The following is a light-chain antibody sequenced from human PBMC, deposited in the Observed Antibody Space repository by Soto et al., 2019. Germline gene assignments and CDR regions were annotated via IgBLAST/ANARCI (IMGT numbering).Light chain of an antibody. CDR1: QSISSY. V-gene: IGKV1-5*01. Sequence: DIQMTQSPSILSASVGDRVTITCRASQSISSYLYWYQQKPGKAPKLLIYAASSLQSGVPSRFSGSGSGTEFTLTISSLQPDDFATYYCKQYNSYSKTFGQGTKVDIK. CDR3: KQYNSYSKT. CDR2: AAS. J-gene: IGKJ1*01.